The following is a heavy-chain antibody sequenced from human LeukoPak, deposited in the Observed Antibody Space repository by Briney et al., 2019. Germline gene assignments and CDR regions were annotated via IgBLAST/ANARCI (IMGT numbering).Heavy chain of an antibody. D-gene: IGHD3-10*01. J-gene: IGHJ4*02. Sequence: GGSLRLSCAASGFTFSSYAMSWVRQAPGKGLEWVSVIYSGGTTFYADSVKGRFTISRDNSKNTLYLQMNSLRAEDTAVYYCARELFRSGSYSYFDYWGQGTLVTVSS. CDR3: ARELFRSGSYSYFDY. CDR2: IYSGGTT. V-gene: IGHV3-53*01. CDR1: GFTFSSYA.